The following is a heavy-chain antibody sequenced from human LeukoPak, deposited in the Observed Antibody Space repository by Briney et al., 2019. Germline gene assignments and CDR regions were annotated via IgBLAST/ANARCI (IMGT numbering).Heavy chain of an antibody. Sequence: SGGSLRLSCAASGFTFSSYSMNWVRQAPGKGLEWVSSISSSSSYIYYADSVKGRFTISRDNAKNSLYLQMNSLRVEDTAVYYCARGSTVTTRPAWGQGTLVTVSA. CDR2: ISSSSSYI. V-gene: IGHV3-21*01. D-gene: IGHD4-17*01. CDR3: ARGSTVTTRPA. J-gene: IGHJ5*02. CDR1: GFTFSSYS.